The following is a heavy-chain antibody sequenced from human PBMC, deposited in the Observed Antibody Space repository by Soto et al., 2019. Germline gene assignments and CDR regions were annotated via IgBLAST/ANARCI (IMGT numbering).Heavy chain of an antibody. D-gene: IGHD3-10*01. Sequence: SETLSVTCTVSGGSMNGYYWSWIRQPPGKGLEWIGHIYYSGTSNYNPSLKSRVTISIDTSKNQFSLRLSSVTAADTAVYYCARVPLTMVRYFDSWGQGTPVTVSS. CDR3: ARVPLTMVRYFDS. V-gene: IGHV4-59*01. J-gene: IGHJ4*02. CDR2: IYYSGTS. CDR1: GGSMNGYY.